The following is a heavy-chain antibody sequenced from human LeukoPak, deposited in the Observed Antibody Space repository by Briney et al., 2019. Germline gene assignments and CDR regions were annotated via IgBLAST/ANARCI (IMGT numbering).Heavy chain of an antibody. CDR2: IYYSGSA. Sequence: PSETLSLTCTVSGGSIISSAYSWGWIRQPPGKGLGYMGNIYYSGSAYYNPSLKSRVTLSVDTSNNQFSLRLTSVTAADTAVYYCATLAGESWGQGTLVTVSS. CDR3: ATLAGES. V-gene: IGHV4-39*01. CDR1: GGSIISSAYS. J-gene: IGHJ5*02. D-gene: IGHD1-26*01.